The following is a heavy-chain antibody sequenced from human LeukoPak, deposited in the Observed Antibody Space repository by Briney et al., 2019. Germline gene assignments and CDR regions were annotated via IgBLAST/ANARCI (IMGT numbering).Heavy chain of an antibody. D-gene: IGHD6-19*01. CDR1: GFTFSSYG. CDR2: ISYDGSNK. Sequence: GRSLRLSCAASGFTFSSYGMHWVRQAPGKGLEWVAVISYDGSNKYYADSVKVRFTISRDNSKNTLYLQMNSLRAEDTAVYYCAKGQWLVLFPDYWGQGTLVTVSS. J-gene: IGHJ4*02. CDR3: AKGQWLVLFPDY. V-gene: IGHV3-30*18.